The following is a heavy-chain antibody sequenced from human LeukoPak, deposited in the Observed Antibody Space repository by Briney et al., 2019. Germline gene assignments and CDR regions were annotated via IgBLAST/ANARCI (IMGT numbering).Heavy chain of an antibody. CDR2: INHSGST. D-gene: IGHD4-23*01. J-gene: IGHJ3*02. Sequence: SETLSLTCAVYGGSFSGSSSGYYWNWIRQSPGKGLEWIGEINHSGSTNYNPSLKSRVTISLDTSNNQISLKLRSVTAADTAVYFCARNPGGKVVKDDAFDIWGQGTMVTVSS. CDR3: ARNPGGKVVKDDAFDI. CDR1: GGSFSGSSSGYY. V-gene: IGHV4-34*01.